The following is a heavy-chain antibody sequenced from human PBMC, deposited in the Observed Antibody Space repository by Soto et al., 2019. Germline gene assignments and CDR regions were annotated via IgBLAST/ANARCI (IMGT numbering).Heavy chain of an antibody. V-gene: IGHV3-33*01. CDR1: GFSFSTYG. CDR3: ARVGGTLTSDY. D-gene: IGHD3-10*01. Sequence: QVQLVESGGGVVQPGRSLRLSCAASGFSFSTYGMHWVRQAPGKGLEWLALIYFDGSNKYYADSVKGRFTISRDNSKNTVYLQMSSLRAEDTAVYYCARVGGTLTSDYWGQGTLVTVSS. J-gene: IGHJ4*02. CDR2: IYFDGSNK.